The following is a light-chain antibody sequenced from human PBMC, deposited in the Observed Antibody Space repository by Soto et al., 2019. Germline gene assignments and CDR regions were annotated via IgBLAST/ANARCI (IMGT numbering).Light chain of an antibody. CDR1: QSIGSW. J-gene: IGKJ1*01. V-gene: IGKV1-5*03. CDR2: KAS. CDR3: QQYDTYWT. Sequence: DIQMTQSPSTLSASVGDRVTITCRASQSIGSWLVWYQQKPGKPPNFLIYKASTLESVVPSRFSGSGSGTVFTLTISILQPDDFATYYCQQYDTYWTFGQGTKVEIK.